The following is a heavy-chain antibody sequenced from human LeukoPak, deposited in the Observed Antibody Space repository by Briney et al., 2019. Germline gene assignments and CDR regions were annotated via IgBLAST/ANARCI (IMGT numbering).Heavy chain of an antibody. D-gene: IGHD1-26*01. CDR1: GFTFDDYW. J-gene: IGHJ4*02. CDR3: AKSGIVGATFRHYFDY. V-gene: IGHV3-30*18. CDR2: ISYDGSKK. Sequence: HTGGSLRLSCGASGFTFDDYWMSWVRQAPGQGLEWVAVISYDGSKKYYADSVRGRFSISRDNSKNTLYLQMNSLRAEDTAVYYCAKSGIVGATFRHYFDYWGQGTLVTVSS.